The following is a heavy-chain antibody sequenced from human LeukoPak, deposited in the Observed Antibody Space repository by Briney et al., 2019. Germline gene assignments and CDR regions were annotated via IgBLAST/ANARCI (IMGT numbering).Heavy chain of an antibody. J-gene: IGHJ4*02. CDR2: FYQSGGT. CDR1: GVSIRSFY. V-gene: IGHV4-59*01. D-gene: IGHD6-13*01. Sequence: NASETLSLTCIVSGVSIRSFYWSWIRQPPGKGLEWLGYFYQSGGTNYNPSLESRVTMSVDTSKNQVSLKMTSVTAADTAVYYCAKSFSSSWYGGRLFDSWGQGTLVIVSS. CDR3: AKSFSSSWYGGRLFDS.